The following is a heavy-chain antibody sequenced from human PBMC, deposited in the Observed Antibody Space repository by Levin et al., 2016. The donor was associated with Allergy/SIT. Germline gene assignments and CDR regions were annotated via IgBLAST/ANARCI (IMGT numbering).Heavy chain of an antibody. V-gene: IGHV1-18*01. D-gene: IGHD3-3*02. CDR2: ISAYNGNT. J-gene: IGHJ2*01. CDR3: AREGSTFPNWSFDL. CDR1: GYTFTSYG. Sequence: ASVKVSCKASGYTFTSYGISWVRQAPGQGLEWMGWISAYNGNTNYEQKFQGRVTITTDTSTSTAYLELRSLESDDTAVYYCAREGSTFPNWSFDLWGRGTLVTVSS.